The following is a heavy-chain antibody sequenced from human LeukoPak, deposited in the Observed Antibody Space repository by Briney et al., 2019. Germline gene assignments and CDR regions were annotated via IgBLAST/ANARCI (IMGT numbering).Heavy chain of an antibody. CDR1: GFNFSSYV. J-gene: IGHJ4*02. CDR2: ISSIGSNT. Sequence: PGGSLRLSCAASGFNFSSYVMTWVRQAPGKGLEWVSAISSIGSNTYYADSVKGRFTISRDNSNNTLYLQMNGLRAEDTAVYYCAKLVGATVTSDYWGQGTLVTVSS. D-gene: IGHD4-17*01. V-gene: IGHV3-23*01. CDR3: AKLVGATVTSDY.